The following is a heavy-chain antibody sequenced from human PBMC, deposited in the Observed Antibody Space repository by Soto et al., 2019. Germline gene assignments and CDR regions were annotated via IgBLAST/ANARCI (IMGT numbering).Heavy chain of an antibody. D-gene: IGHD1-7*01. J-gene: IGHJ4*02. CDR3: AREPNENYYFDC. V-gene: IGHV1-46*01. Sequence: QVHLVQSGAEVRKPGASVKVSCGSSGYTFTNYYIHWVRQAPGQGLEWLGIIRPGGGRRTEYAQKFQGRVTMTRDTSTSTVYMELTILSSDDTAVYYCAREPNENYYFDCWGQGTLVTVSS. CDR1: GYTFTNYY. CDR2: IRPGGGRRT.